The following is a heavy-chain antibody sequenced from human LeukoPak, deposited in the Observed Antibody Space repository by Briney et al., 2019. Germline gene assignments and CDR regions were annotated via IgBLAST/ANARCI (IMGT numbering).Heavy chain of an antibody. CDR1: GFTFSSYA. CDR3: ARVHTHTAGLDY. V-gene: IGHV3-30*04. Sequence: GGSLRLSCAASGFTFSSYAMHWVRQAPGKGLEWVAVISYDGSNKYYADSVKGRFTISRDNSKNTLYLQMNSLRAEDPAVYYCARVHTHTAGLDYWGQGTLVTVSS. J-gene: IGHJ4*02. D-gene: IGHD6-25*01. CDR2: ISYDGSNK.